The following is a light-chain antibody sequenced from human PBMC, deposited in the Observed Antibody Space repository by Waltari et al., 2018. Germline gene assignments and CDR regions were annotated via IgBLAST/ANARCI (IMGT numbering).Light chain of an antibody. CDR2: DVN. J-gene: IGLJ3*02. CDR1: SRDIGDSNF. CDR3: SAFAGSNNFGV. Sequence: QSALTQPPSASGSPGQSVTISCTGTSRDIGDSNFVSWYQQRPGKAPRFLIYDVNKRPSGVSDRFSGSKSGNTASLTVSGLQPDDEATYYCSAFAGSNNFGVFGGGTKLTVL. V-gene: IGLV2-8*01.